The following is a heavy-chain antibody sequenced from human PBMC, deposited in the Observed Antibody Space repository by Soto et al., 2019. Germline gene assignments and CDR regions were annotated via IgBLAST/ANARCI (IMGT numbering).Heavy chain of an antibody. J-gene: IGHJ4*02. CDR1: GFTFSSDW. D-gene: IGHD4-17*01. CDR3: VRSYGDHPG. Sequence: EVQLVESGGGVVQPGGSLRLSCAASGFTFSSDWMHWVRQAPGKGLVWVSRINGDGTNTDYADSVKGRFTISRDNPKNTLYLQMNSLRAEDAAVYYCVRSYGDHPGWGQGTLVTVSS. V-gene: IGHV3-74*01. CDR2: INGDGTNT.